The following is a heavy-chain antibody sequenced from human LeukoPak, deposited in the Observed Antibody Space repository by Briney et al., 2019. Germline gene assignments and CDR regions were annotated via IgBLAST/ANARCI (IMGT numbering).Heavy chain of an antibody. V-gene: IGHV1-69*13. CDR2: IIPIFGTA. J-gene: IGHJ4*02. CDR1: GGTFSSYA. D-gene: IGHD5-18*01. Sequence: GASVKVSCKASGGTFSSYAISWVRQAPGQGLEWMGGIIPIFGTANYAQKFQGRVTITADESTSTAYMELSSLRSEDTAVYYCARAISASGYSYGPVDYWGQGTLVTVSS. CDR3: ARAISASGYSYGPVDY.